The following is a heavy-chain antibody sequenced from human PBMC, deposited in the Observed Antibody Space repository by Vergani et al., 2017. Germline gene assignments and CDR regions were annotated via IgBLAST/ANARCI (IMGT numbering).Heavy chain of an antibody. V-gene: IGHV4-59*11. CDR1: GGSISSHY. J-gene: IGHJ6*02. D-gene: IGHD2-2*01. Sequence: QVQLQESGPGLVKPSETLSLTCTVSGGSISSHYWSWIRQPPGKGLEWIGYIYYSGSTNYNPSLKSRVTISVDTSKNQFSLKLSSVTAADTAVYYCARTLRDIVVVPAAMYYYYGMDVWGQGTTVTVSS. CDR2: IYYSGST. CDR3: ARTLRDIVVVPAAMYYYYGMDV.